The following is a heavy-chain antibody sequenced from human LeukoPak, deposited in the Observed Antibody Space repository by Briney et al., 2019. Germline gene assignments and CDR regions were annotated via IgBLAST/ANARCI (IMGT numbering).Heavy chain of an antibody. V-gene: IGHV1-2*02. CDR3: AREASYGSGSYYYYYYGMDV. Sequence: ASVKVSCKASGYTFTGYYMHWVRQAPGQGLEWMGWINPNSGGTNYAQKFQGRVTMTRDTSISTAYMELSRLRSGDTAVYYCAREASYGSGSYYYYYYGMDVWGQGTTVTVSS. D-gene: IGHD3-10*01. CDR2: INPNSGGT. CDR1: GYTFTGYY. J-gene: IGHJ6*02.